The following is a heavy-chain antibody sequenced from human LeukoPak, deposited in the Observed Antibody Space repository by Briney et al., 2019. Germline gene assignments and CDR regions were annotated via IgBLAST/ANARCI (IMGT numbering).Heavy chain of an antibody. CDR2: IYYSGST. D-gene: IGHD3-10*01. CDR3: ARVRGVGSDSFDY. CDR1: GGSISSGDYY. J-gene: IGHJ4*02. V-gene: IGHV4-31*03. Sequence: SETLSLTCTVSGGSISSGDYYWSWIRQHPGKGLEWIGYIYYSGSTYYNPSLKSRVTTSVDTSKNQFSLKLSSVTAADTAVYYCARVRGVGSDSFDYWGQGTLVTVSS.